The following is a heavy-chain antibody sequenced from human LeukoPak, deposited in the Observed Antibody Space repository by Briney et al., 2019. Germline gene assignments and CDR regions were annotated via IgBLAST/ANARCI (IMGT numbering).Heavy chain of an antibody. Sequence: SETLSLTCAVYGGSFSGYYWSWIRQPPGKGLEWIGEINHSGSTNYNPPLKSRVTISVDTSKNQFSLKLSSVTAADTAVYYCASFPQRWLPPAHWGQGTLVTVSS. D-gene: IGHD5-18*01. CDR2: INHSGST. J-gene: IGHJ4*02. V-gene: IGHV4-34*01. CDR1: GGSFSGYY. CDR3: ASFPQRWLPPAH.